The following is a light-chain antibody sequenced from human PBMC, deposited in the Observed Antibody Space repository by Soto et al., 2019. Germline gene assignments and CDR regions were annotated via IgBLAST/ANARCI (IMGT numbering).Light chain of an antibody. CDR2: DNN. J-gene: IGLJ2*01. V-gene: IGLV1-44*01. Sequence: QSVLTQPPSASGTPGQRVTISCSGGSSNIGSNTVNWYQHLPGTAPKLLIYDNNRRPSGVPDRFSGSKSGASASLSISGLQSEDEADFHCAAWDVSLNGPVFGGGTQLTVL. CDR1: SSNIGSNT. CDR3: AAWDVSLNGPV.